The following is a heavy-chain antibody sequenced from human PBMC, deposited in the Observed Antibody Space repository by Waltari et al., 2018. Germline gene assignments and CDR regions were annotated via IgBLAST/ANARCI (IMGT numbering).Heavy chain of an antibody. J-gene: IGHJ4*02. CDR2: IYYTGTTT. V-gene: IGHV4-38-2*01. Sequence: QVQLQESGPGLVKPSETLSLTCAVSGYSLRSGYWWGWIRQPPGKGLEWIASIYYTGTTTHYTPSLRSRVTISADTSKNQFSLRLTSVTAADTAIYYCANNEWGLPVDWGQGTLVTVSS. CDR3: ANNEWGLPVD. D-gene: IGHD1-26*01. CDR1: GYSLRSGYW.